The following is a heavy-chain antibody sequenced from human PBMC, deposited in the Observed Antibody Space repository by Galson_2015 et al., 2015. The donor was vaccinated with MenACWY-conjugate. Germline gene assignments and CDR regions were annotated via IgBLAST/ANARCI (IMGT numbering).Heavy chain of an antibody. D-gene: IGHD2-15*01. V-gene: IGHV1-69*06. Sequence: SVKVSCKASGGTFSSYAISWVRQAPGQGLEGMGGIIPIFGTANYAQKFQGRVTITADKSTSTAYMELSSLRSEDTAVYYCARDHGWCSGGSCYSHWYFDLWGRGTLVTVSS. CDR3: ARDHGWCSGGSCYSHWYFDL. CDR2: IIPIFGTA. J-gene: IGHJ2*01. CDR1: GGTFSSYA.